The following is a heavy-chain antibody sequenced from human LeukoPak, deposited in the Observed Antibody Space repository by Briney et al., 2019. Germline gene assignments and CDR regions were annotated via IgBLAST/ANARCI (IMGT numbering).Heavy chain of an antibody. CDR3: ARDHGGPARPLWFGEKDGGRLVGNAFDI. CDR1: GYTFTSYG. D-gene: IGHD3-10*01. V-gene: IGHV1-18*01. CDR2: ISAYNGNT. Sequence: ASVKISCKASGYTFTSYGISWVRQAPGQGLEWMGWISAYNGNTYYAQKLQGRVTMTTDTSTSTAYMELRSLRSDDTAVYYCARDHGGPARPLWFGEKDGGRLVGNAFDIWGQGTMVTVSS. J-gene: IGHJ3*02.